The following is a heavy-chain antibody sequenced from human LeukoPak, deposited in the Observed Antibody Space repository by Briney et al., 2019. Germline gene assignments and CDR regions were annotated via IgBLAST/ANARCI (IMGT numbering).Heavy chain of an antibody. D-gene: IGHD6-25*01. CDR3: AKDMAAYYYYMDV. CDR2: ISGSGGST. Sequence: GRSLRLSCAASGFTFSSYAMSWVRQAPGKGLEWVSAISGSGGSTYYADSVKGRFTISRDNSKNTLYLQMNSLRAEDTAVYYCAKDMAAYYYYMDVWGKGTTVTVSS. V-gene: IGHV3-23*01. J-gene: IGHJ6*03. CDR1: GFTFSSYA.